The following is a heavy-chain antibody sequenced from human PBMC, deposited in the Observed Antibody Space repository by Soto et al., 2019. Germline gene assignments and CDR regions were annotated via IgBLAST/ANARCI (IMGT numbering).Heavy chain of an antibody. CDR2: IVVGSGNT. J-gene: IGHJ4*02. CDR1: GFTFTSSA. V-gene: IGHV1-58*02. Sequence: ASVKVSCKASGFTFTSSAMQWVRQARGQRLEWIGWIVVGSGNTNYAQKFQERVTITRDMSTSTAYMELSSLRSEDTAVYYCAAQKFDWLLSRPPKYWGQGTLVTVSS. D-gene: IGHD3-9*01. CDR3: AAQKFDWLLSRPPKY.